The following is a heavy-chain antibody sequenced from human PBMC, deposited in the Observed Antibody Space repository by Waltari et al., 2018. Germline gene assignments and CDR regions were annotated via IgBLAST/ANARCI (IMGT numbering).Heavy chain of an antibody. V-gene: IGHV1-24*01. CDR2: FDPEDGET. CDR1: GYTLPEFS. CDR3: ATRGGGY. Sequence: QVQLVQSGAEVQKPGASVKVSCQVSGYTLPEFSMHCVRQAHGKGLEWMGGFDPEDGETIYAQKFQGRVTMTEDTSTDTAYMELSSLRSEDTAVYYCATRGGGYWGQGTLVTVSS. J-gene: IGHJ4*02. D-gene: IGHD2-15*01.